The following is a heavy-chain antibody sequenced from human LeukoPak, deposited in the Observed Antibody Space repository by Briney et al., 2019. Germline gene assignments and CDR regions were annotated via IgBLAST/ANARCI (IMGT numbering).Heavy chain of an antibody. V-gene: IGHV1-3*01. J-gene: IGHJ3*02. CDR1: GYTFTSYA. CDR2: IHADSGNT. CDR3: TIGLAGDWDAFDI. Sequence: ASVKVSCKASGYTFTSYAMHWVRQAPGQRLGWMGWIHADSGNTKYSQKLQGRVAIARDTSASTIYMELTSLRIEDTAVYFCTIGLAGDWDAFDIWGLGTMVTVS. D-gene: IGHD6-19*01.